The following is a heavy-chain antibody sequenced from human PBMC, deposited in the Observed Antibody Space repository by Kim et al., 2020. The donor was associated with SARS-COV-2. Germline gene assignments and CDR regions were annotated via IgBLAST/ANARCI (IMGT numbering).Heavy chain of an antibody. D-gene: IGHD2-2*01. CDR2: IYSSGST. CDR3: ARDRVYSISSQGEFDY. Sequence: SETLSLTCTVSGDSISRSSYYWGWIRQSPGKGLEWIGSIYSSGSTYYNPSLKSRVTISVDTSKNQFSLKLSTVTAADTGVYYCARDRVYSISSQGEFDYWGQGTLVTVSS. J-gene: IGHJ4*02. V-gene: IGHV4-39*07. CDR1: GDSISRSSYY.